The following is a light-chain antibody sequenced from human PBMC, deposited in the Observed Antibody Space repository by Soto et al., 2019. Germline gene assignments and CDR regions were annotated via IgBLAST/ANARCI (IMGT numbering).Light chain of an antibody. CDR1: SSDVGGYNS. V-gene: IGLV2-14*01. CDR2: DVS. J-gene: IGLJ1*01. Sequence: QSALTQPASVSGSPGQSITISCTGTSSDVGGYNSVSWYQQHPGKAPTLMIYDVSNRPSGISNRFSGSKSGNTASLTISGLQAEDEAEYYCSSYTSSSTLYVFGAGTKLTVL. CDR3: SSYTSSSTLYV.